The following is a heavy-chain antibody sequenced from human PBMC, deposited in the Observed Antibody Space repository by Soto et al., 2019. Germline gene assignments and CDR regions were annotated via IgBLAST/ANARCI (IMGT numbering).Heavy chain of an antibody. D-gene: IGHD5-18*01. J-gene: IGHJ4*02. CDR1: GGSISSGGHS. CDR2: IFPTGGT. V-gene: IGHV4-30-2*01. Sequence: QLQLQESGAGLVKPSQTLSLTCTVSGGSISSGGHSWSWIRQPPGKGLEWIGFIFPTGGTYYTPSLQSRLSVSLDLSRNQFSLKLYSVTAADTAIYYCARGTFSYGPNLHYFDFWGQGSLVTVSS. CDR3: ARGTFSYGPNLHYFDF.